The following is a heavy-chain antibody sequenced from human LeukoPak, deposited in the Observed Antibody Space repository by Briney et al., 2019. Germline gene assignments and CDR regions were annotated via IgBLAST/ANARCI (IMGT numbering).Heavy chain of an antibody. CDR3: ARGGDSSGSIRSAFDI. CDR2: ISSSGST. CDR1: GFTVSSNY. J-gene: IGHJ3*02. D-gene: IGHD3-22*01. Sequence: GGSLRLSCAASGFTVSSNYMSWVRQAPGKGLGWVSVISSSGSTYYADSVKGRFTISRDNSKNTLYLQMNSLRAEDTAVYYCARGGDSSGSIRSAFDIWGQGTMVTVSS. V-gene: IGHV3-53*01.